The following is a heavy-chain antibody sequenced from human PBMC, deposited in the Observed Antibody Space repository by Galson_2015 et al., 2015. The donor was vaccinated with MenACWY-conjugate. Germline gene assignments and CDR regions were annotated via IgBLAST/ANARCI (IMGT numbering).Heavy chain of an antibody. Sequence: SLRLSCAASGFTFSDYYMSWIRQAPGKGLEWVSYISSSSSYTNYADSVKGRFTISRDNAKNSLYLQMNSLRAEDTAVYYCARGGYGWFGELGRWERELGLGYYGMDVWGQGTTVTVSS. D-gene: IGHD3-10*01. CDR3: ARGGYGWFGELGRWERELGLGYYGMDV. V-gene: IGHV3-11*06. J-gene: IGHJ6*02. CDR2: ISSSSSYT. CDR1: GFTFSDYY.